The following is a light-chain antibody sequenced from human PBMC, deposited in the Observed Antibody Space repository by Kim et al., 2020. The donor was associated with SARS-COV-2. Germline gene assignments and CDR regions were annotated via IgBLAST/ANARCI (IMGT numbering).Light chain of an antibody. CDR3: QQYANLPIT. CDR2: DVS. V-gene: IGKV1-33*01. CDR1: QDITKY. Sequence: ATVRERVALNCQAIQDITKYLNWYQQKPGKTPKLLIYDVSNLERGVPSRFSGAGFGTNFTFTISSLHPEDAATYFGQQYANLPITFGQGTRLEIK. J-gene: IGKJ5*01.